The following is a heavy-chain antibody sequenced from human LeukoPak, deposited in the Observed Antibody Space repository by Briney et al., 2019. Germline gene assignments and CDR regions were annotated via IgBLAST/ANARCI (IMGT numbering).Heavy chain of an antibody. CDR1: GFTFGDYC. J-gene: IGHJ5*02. CDR3: ARVRLDRNGQGNWFDP. V-gene: IGHV3-49*04. Sequence: GGSLRLSCIASGFTFGDYCMSWVRQAPGKGLEWVGFLRSKPYGGTAEYAASVKGRFTISRDDSKSIAYLQMNSLKTEDTAFYYCARVRLDRNGQGNWFDPCGQGTLVTVSS. CDR2: LRSKPYGGTA. D-gene: IGHD2-8*01.